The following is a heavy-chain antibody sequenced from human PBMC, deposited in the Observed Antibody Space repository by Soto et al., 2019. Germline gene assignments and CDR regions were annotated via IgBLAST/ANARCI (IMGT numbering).Heavy chain of an antibody. J-gene: IGHJ6*03. CDR2: ISAYNGNT. Sequence: ASVKVSCKASGYTFTSYGISWVRQAPGQGLEWMGWISAYNGNTNYAQKLQGRVTMTTDTSTSTAYMELRSLRSDDTAVYYCARESNYYGSGSYYLAYYYYMDVWGKGTTVTASS. CDR1: GYTFTSYG. V-gene: IGHV1-18*01. D-gene: IGHD3-10*01. CDR3: ARESNYYGSGSYYLAYYYYMDV.